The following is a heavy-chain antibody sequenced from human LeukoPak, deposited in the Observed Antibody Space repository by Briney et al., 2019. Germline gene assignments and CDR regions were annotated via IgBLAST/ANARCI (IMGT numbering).Heavy chain of an antibody. CDR1: GGSISSYY. CDR2: IFYGGST. V-gene: IGHV4-59*01. Sequence: SETLSLTCTVSGGSISSYYWSWIRQPPGKGLEWIGYIFYGGSTNCNPSLKSRVTISVDTSKNQFSLNLSSVTAADTAIYYCARDTGYLGSNYGMDVWGQGTTVTVSS. J-gene: IGHJ6*02. D-gene: IGHD3-22*01. CDR3: ARDTGYLGSNYGMDV.